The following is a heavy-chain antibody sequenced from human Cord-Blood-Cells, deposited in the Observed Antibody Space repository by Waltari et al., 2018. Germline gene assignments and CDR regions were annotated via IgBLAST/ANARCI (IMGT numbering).Heavy chain of an antibody. CDR3: AHRSTVTTAYYFDY. CDR1: GFSLSTSGVG. Sequence: GPTLVKPTQTLTLTCTFSGFSLSTSGVGVGWIRQPPGKALEWLALIYWNDDKRYSPSLKSRLTITKDTSKNQVVLTMTNMDPVDTATYYCAHRSTVTTAYYFDYWGQGTLVTVSS. V-gene: IGHV2-5*01. J-gene: IGHJ4*02. CDR2: IYWNDDK. D-gene: IGHD4-17*01.